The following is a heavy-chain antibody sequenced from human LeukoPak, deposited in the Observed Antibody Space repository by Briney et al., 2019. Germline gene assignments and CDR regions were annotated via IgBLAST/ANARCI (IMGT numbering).Heavy chain of an antibody. J-gene: IGHJ4*02. D-gene: IGHD4-17*01. CDR2: ISGSGDNT. CDR3: AKGRGVTVTTSFDY. CDR1: GFTFSSYA. Sequence: ASLRLSCAASGFTFSSYAMSWVRQAPGKGLEWASGISGSGDNTYHTDSVKGRFTISRDNSKNTLYLQMNSLRAEDTAVYYCAKGRGVTVTTSFDYWGQGTLVTVSS. V-gene: IGHV3-23*01.